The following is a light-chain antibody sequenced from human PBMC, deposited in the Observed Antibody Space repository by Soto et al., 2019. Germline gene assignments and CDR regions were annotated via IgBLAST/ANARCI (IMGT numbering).Light chain of an antibody. V-gene: IGKV1-9*01. J-gene: IGKJ5*01. CDR3: QQLHGYPIT. Sequence: ILLTQSPSSLSASVGDRVTITGRASQGIDTSLAWYQQKPGKAPKLLIYAPSNFQSGVPSRFSGSGSGTHFTLTISSLQPEDFATYYCQQLHGYPITFGQGTRREIK. CDR2: APS. CDR1: QGIDTS.